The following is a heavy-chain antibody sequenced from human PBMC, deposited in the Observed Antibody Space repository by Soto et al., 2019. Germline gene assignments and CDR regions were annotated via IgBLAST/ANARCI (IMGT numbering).Heavy chain of an antibody. V-gene: IGHV3-11*01. CDR1: GFTFSDNY. Sequence: QVQLVESGGGLVKPGGSLRLSCAASGFTFSDNYMSWIRQAPGKGLEWVSYISTTGRTIYYADSVKGRFTISRDNAKNSLYLQMNSLRAEDTAVYYCASVSIAARGAYYFDFWGQGTLVTVSS. D-gene: IGHD6-6*01. CDR2: ISTTGRTI. CDR3: ASVSIAARGAYYFDF. J-gene: IGHJ4*02.